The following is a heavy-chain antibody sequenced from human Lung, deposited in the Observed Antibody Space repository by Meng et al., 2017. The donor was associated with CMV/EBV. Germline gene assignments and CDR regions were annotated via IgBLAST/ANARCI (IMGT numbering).Heavy chain of an antibody. CDR1: GGSISSYY. J-gene: IGHJ4*02. CDR2: IYYSGSA. V-gene: IGHV4-59*01. Sequence: GSLRLXXTISGGSISSYYWSWIRQPPGKGLEWMGNIYYSGSANYNPSLKSPVTMSVDTSKNQFSLKLSSVTAADTAVYYCTRETGETFWSGSHDSWGQGKXVTVSS. CDR3: TRETGETFWSGSHDS. D-gene: IGHD3-3*01.